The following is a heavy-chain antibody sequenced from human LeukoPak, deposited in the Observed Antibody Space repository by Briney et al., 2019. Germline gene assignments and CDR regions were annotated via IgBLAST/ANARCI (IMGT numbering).Heavy chain of an antibody. CDR1: GFTFKSYW. CDR3: ARWARYCSSGSCYSWFDP. Sequence: GGSLRLSCAASGFTFKSYWMSWVRQAPGKGLEWVANMKLDGSEEYYVDSVKGRFTISSDNAKNSLYLQMNSLRVDDTAVYYCARWARYCSSGSCYSWFDPWGQGTLVTVSS. D-gene: IGHD2-15*01. V-gene: IGHV3-7*01. J-gene: IGHJ5*02. CDR2: MKLDGSEE.